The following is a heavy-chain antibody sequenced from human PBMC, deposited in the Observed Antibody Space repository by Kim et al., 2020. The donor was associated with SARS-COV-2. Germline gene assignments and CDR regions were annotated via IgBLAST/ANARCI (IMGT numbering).Heavy chain of an antibody. V-gene: IGHV3-23*01. D-gene: IGHD4-17*01. CDR1: GFTFSSYA. CDR3: AKDSDGVTTVPNYYYGMDV. J-gene: IGHJ6*02. CDR2: ISGSGGST. Sequence: GGSLRLSCAASGFTFSSYAMSWVRQAPGKGLEWVSAISGSGGSTYYADSVKGRFTISRDNSKNTLYLQMNSLRAEDTAVYYCAKDSDGVTTVPNYYYGMDVWGQGTTVTVSS.